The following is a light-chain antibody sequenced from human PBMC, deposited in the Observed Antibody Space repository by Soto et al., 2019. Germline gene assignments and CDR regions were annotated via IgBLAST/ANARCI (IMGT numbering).Light chain of an antibody. J-gene: IGLJ2*01. Sequence: QSVLNQPASGYSAAGDSLTISYTGTSSDVGGYNYVCWYQQHPGKAPKLMIYDVINWPSGVSSRFSGSKSGNSASLTISGLLAEDEDDYFCSSFTSSSTCVVFGGGTKVTVL. CDR1: SSDVGGYNY. CDR3: SSFTSSSTCVV. CDR2: DVI. V-gene: IGLV2-14*03.